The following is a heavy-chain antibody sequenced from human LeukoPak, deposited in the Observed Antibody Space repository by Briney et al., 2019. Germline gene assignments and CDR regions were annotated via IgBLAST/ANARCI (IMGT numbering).Heavy chain of an antibody. CDR3: ARDLGHFDSGSSYFDY. V-gene: IGHV3-33*01. CDR2: IWYDGSEK. Sequence: GRSLRLSCVTSGLTFSSYGFHCVRQAPDKVLEWVAAIWYDGSEKYYAESVKGRFRIYRDDSKKTLYLQMNSLGAEGTAVYSCARDLGHFDSGSSYFDYWGQGTLVTVPS. D-gene: IGHD3-10*01. CDR1: GLTFSSYG. J-gene: IGHJ4*02.